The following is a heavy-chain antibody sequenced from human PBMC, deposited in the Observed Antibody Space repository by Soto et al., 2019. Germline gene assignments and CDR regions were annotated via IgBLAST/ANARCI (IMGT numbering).Heavy chain of an antibody. V-gene: IGHV2-5*01. CDR3: AHSRVFDWFDP. D-gene: IGHD6-13*01. Sequence: SCRTLVNPTQTLTLTCTFSGFSLSSREVGVGWIRPPPGKALECLALIFWNDDERYNPSLKSRLTITKDISKNQVVLTMTNMDPVDTATYYCAHSRVFDWFDPWGQGTQVTVSS. J-gene: IGHJ5*02. CDR2: IFWNDDE. CDR1: GFSLSSREVG.